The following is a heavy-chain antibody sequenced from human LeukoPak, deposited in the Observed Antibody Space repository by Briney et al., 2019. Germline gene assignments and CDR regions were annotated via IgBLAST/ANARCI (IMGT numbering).Heavy chain of an antibody. V-gene: IGHV2-5*02. J-gene: IGHJ4*02. Sequence: SGPMLVNPTQTLTLTCTFSGFSLSTSGVGVGWIRQPPGKALEWLALIYWGDDKGYSPSLKSRLTITKDTSKNQVVLTMTNMDPVDTATYYCARYTTTTGCFDYWGQGTLVTVAS. D-gene: IGHD4-17*01. CDR1: GFSLSTSGVG. CDR3: ARYTTTTGCFDY. CDR2: IYWGDDK.